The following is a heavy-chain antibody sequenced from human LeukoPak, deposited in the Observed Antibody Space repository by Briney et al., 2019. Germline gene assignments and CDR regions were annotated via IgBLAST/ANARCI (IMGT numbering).Heavy chain of an antibody. D-gene: IGHD6-13*01. CDR1: GFTFTSSA. V-gene: IGHV1-58*01. CDR3: AADFQRYRNSWGNWFDP. CDR2: IVVGSGNT. Sequence: SVKVSCKASGFTFTSSAVQWVRQARGQRLEWIGWIVVGSGNTNYAQKFQERVTITRDMSTSTAYMELSSLRSEDTAVYYCAADFQRYRNSWGNWFDPWGQGTLVTVSS. J-gene: IGHJ5*02.